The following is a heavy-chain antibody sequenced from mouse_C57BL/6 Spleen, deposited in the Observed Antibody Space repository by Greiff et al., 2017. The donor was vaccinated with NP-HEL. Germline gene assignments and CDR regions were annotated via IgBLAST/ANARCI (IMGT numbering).Heavy chain of an antibody. CDR1: GYTFTSYW. CDR2: IHPNSGST. V-gene: IGHV1-64*01. J-gene: IGHJ1*03. Sequence: VQLQQSGAELVKPGASVKLSCKASGYTFTSYWMHWVKQRPGQGLEWIGMIHPNSGSTNYNEKFKSKATLTVDKSSSTAYMQLSSLTSEDSAVYYCARVGYGSSLYWYFDVWGTGTTVTVSS. D-gene: IGHD1-1*01. CDR3: ARVGYGSSLYWYFDV.